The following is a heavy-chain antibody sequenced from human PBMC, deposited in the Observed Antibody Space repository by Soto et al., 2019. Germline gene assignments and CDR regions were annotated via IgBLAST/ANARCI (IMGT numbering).Heavy chain of an antibody. Sequence: ASVKVSCKASGYTFTNYGISWVRQAPGQGLEWMGWINTYNGNTNHAQKLQGRVTMTTDTSTSTAYMELRSLRSDDTAVYYCARDQRISGMDVWGQGTTVTVSS. CDR3: ARDQRISGMDV. V-gene: IGHV1-18*01. D-gene: IGHD2-15*01. J-gene: IGHJ6*02. CDR1: GYTFTNYG. CDR2: INTYNGNT.